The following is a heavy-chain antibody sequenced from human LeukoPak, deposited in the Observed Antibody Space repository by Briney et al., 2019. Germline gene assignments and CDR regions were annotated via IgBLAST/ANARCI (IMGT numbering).Heavy chain of an antibody. D-gene: IGHD1-26*01. CDR2: INHSGST. Sequence: SETLSLTCAVYGGSFSGHYWSWIRQPPGKGLEWIGEINHSGSTNYNPSLKSRVTISVDTSKNQFSLKLSSVTAADTAVYYCAGGEPLKALDYWGQGTLVTVSS. V-gene: IGHV4-34*01. J-gene: IGHJ4*02. CDR3: AGGEPLKALDY. CDR1: GGSFSGHY.